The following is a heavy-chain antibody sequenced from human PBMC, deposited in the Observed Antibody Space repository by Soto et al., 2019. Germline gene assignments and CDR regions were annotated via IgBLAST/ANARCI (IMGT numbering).Heavy chain of an antibody. CDR2: NSPHNGNT. Sequence: HVQLVQSGGELKKPGASVKVACNTSGYTFNTYFITWVRQAPGQGLEWMGWNSPHNGNTNYAEKFQGRVTMTADTFTKTAYMELRNLRIDDTAVYYCARDTGNSFDYWGQGTPVTVSS. CDR1: GYTFNTYF. CDR3: ARDTGNSFDY. J-gene: IGHJ4*02. V-gene: IGHV1-18*01.